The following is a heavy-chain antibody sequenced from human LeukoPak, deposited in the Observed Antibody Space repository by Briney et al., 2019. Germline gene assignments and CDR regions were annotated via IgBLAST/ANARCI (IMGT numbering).Heavy chain of an antibody. CDR3: AKDPGYSSSWSDY. V-gene: IGHV3-74*01. J-gene: IGHJ4*02. Sequence: PGGSLRLSCAASGFTFSTYWMHWVRQAPGKGLVWVSRINSDGSSTDYADSVKGRFTISRDNAKNTLYLQMNSLRAEDTAVYYCAKDPGYSSSWSDYWGQGTLVTVSS. CDR2: INSDGSST. CDR1: GFTFSTYW. D-gene: IGHD6-13*01.